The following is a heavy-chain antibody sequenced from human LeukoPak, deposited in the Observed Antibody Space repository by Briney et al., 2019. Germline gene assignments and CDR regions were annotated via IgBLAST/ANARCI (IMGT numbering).Heavy chain of an antibody. CDR2: IYYSGST. CDR3: ARARYANAWYAFDI. V-gene: IGHV4-39*07. D-gene: IGHD2-2*01. CDR1: GGSISSSDYF. J-gene: IGHJ3*02. Sequence: SETLSLTCTVSGGSISSSDYFWGWIRQPPGKGLEWIGSIYYSGSTYYNPSLESRVTISVDTSKNQFSLKLTSVSAADTAVYYCARARYANAWYAFDIWGHGTMVTVSS.